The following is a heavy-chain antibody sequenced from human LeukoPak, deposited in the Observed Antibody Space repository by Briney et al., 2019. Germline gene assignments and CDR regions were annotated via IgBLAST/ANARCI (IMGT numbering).Heavy chain of an antibody. V-gene: IGHV4-59*08. Sequence: SETLSLTCTVPGGSISSYYWSWIRQPPGKGLEWIGYIYYSGSTNYNPSLKSRVTISVDTSKNQFSLKLSSVTAADTAVYYCARGARYYDSSGYYLDYWGQGTLVTVSS. D-gene: IGHD3-22*01. CDR2: IYYSGST. CDR1: GGSISSYY. J-gene: IGHJ4*02. CDR3: ARGARYYDSSGYYLDY.